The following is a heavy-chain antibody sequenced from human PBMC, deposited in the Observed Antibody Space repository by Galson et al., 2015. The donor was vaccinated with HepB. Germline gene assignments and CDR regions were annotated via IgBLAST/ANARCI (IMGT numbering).Heavy chain of an antibody. V-gene: IGHV1-3*01. CDR2: INAGNGNT. Sequence: SVKVSCKASGYTFTSYAMHWVRQAPGQRLEWMGWINAGNGNTKYSQKFQGRVTITRDTSASTAYMELSSLRSEDTAVYYCARAGGSGSYSYYFDYWGQGTLVTVSS. J-gene: IGHJ4*02. CDR3: ARAGGSGSYSYYFDY. CDR1: GYTFTSYA. D-gene: IGHD3-10*01.